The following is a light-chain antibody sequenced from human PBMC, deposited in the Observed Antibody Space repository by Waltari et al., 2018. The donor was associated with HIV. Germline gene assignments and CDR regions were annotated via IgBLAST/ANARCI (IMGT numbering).Light chain of an antibody. J-gene: IGLJ1*01. CDR2: NVT. CDR3: SSYTSNSRV. V-gene: IGLV2-14*03. CDR1: SSYVGGFNY. Sequence: QSALTQPASVSGSRGQSLTIPCPGTSSYVGGFNYTSWYQQHPGKAPKLMIYNVTNRPSGVSNRFSGSKSGNTASLTISGLQAEDEADYYCSSYTSNSRVFGTGTKVTVL.